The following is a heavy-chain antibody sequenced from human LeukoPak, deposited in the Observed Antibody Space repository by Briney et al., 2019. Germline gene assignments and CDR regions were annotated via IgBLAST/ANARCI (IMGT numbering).Heavy chain of an antibody. D-gene: IGHD3-16*02. CDR2: ISYDGSNK. V-gene: IGHV3-30*01. Sequence: GGSLRLSCAASGFTFSSYAMHWVRQAPGKGLEWVAVISYDGSNKYYADSVKGRFTISRDNSKNTLCLQMNSLRAEDTAVYYCARGYPGYMDVWGKGTTVTVSS. J-gene: IGHJ6*03. CDR3: ARGYPGYMDV. CDR1: GFTFSSYA.